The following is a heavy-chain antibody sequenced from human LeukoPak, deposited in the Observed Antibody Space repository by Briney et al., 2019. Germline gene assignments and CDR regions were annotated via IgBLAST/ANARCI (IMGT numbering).Heavy chain of an antibody. CDR1: GFSFSDYA. CDR3: ARYRSVTTGKRFFDY. J-gene: IGHJ4*02. Sequence: GGSLRLSCAVSGFSFSDYAMNWVRQAPGKGLEWVSGISGGGGSIHYADSVKGRFTISRDNSMNTLYLQMNSLRGEDTAVYYCARYRSVTTGKRFFDYWGQGTLVTVSS. CDR2: ISGGGGSI. V-gene: IGHV3-23*01. D-gene: IGHD4-17*01.